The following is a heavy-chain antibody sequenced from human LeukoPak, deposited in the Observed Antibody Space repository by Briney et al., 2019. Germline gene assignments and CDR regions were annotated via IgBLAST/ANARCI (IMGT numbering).Heavy chain of an antibody. V-gene: IGHV3-30-3*01. Sequence: PGGSLRLSCAASGFTFSSYAMHWVRQAPGKGLEWVAVISYDGSNKYYADSVKGRFTISRDNSKNTLYLQMNSLRAEDTAVYYCARDVGSRWGQGTLVTVSS. CDR3: ARDVGSR. CDR2: ISYDGSNK. D-gene: IGHD3-16*01. CDR1: GFTFSSYA. J-gene: IGHJ4*02.